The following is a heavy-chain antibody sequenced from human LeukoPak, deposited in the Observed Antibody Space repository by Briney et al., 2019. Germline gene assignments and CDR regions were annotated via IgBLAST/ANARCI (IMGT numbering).Heavy chain of an antibody. J-gene: IGHJ4*02. V-gene: IGHV4-59*08. CDR3: ARGMVAGSDY. CDR1: GGSISTYY. Sequence: SETLSLTCTVSGGSISTYYWSWIRRPPGKGLEWIGYIYYSGATNYNPSLKSRVTISIDTSKNQFSLKLSSVTAADTAVYFCARGMVAGSDYWGQGTLVTVSS. D-gene: IGHD6-19*01. CDR2: IYYSGAT.